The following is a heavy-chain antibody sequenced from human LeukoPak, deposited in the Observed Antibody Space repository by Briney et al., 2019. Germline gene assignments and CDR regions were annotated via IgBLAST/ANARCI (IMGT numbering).Heavy chain of an antibody. CDR3: ARKTPGTYPYDY. Sequence: GGSLRLSCAASGFTFRSYTLSWVRQAPGKGLEWVSTSGIRGDTYYSDSVKGRFTVSRDGSKDTLYLQMTSLRADDTAVYFCARKTPGTYPYDYWGQGTLVTVSP. CDR2: SGIRGDT. V-gene: IGHV3-23*01. J-gene: IGHJ4*02. CDR1: GFTFRSYT. D-gene: IGHD6-13*01.